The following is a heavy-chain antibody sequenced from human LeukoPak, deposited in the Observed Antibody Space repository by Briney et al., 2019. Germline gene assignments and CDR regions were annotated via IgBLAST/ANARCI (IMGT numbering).Heavy chain of an antibody. J-gene: IGHJ5*02. CDR3: ARLVVAATNWFDP. Sequence: KPSETLSLTCAVYGGSFSGYYWSWIRQPPGKGLEWIGEINHSGSTNYNPSLKSRVTISVDTSKNQFSLKLSSVTAADTAVYYCARLVVAATNWFDPWGQGTLVTVSS. CDR1: GGSFSGYY. CDR2: INHSGST. D-gene: IGHD2-15*01. V-gene: IGHV4-34*01.